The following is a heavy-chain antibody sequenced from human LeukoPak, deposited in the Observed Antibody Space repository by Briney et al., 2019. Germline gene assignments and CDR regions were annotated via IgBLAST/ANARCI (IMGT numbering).Heavy chain of an antibody. J-gene: IGHJ4*02. V-gene: IGHV3-21*01. D-gene: IGHD3-3*01. CDR3: ARDGRFLEWLPGNFDY. CDR1: GFTFSSYS. CDR2: ISSSSSYI. Sequence: TGGSLRLSCAASGFTFSSYSMKWVRQAPGKGLEWVSSISSSSSYIYYADSVKGRFTISRDNAKNSLYLQMNSLRAEDTAVYYCARDGRFLEWLPGNFDYWGQGTLVTVSS.